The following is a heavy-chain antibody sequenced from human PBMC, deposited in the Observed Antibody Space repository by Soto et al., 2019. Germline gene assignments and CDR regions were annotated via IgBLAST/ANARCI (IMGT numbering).Heavy chain of an antibody. CDR3: VSERTSVLTQAYFDY. CDR1: GYSINLGYY. CDR2: NYYSEST. V-gene: IGHV4-38-2*01. Sequence: KTSETLSLTCAVSGYSINLGYYWGWIRQFPGKGLEWIGSNYYSESTYYNPSLKSRVTISVDTSKNQFSLNLNSVTASDTAVYFCVSERTSVLTQAYFDYWGAGALVTVSS. D-gene: IGHD2-8*01. J-gene: IGHJ4*02.